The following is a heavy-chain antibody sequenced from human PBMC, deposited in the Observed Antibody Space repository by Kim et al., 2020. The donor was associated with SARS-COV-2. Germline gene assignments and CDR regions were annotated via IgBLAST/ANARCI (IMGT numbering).Heavy chain of an antibody. CDR1: GAAITSYY. V-gene: IGHV4-59*08. CDR3: ARHLSYGSGNLNNWFDP. Sequence: SETLSLTCTVSGAAITSYYWSWIRLSPGKRLEWIGYTYYSGSTSYNPSLKSRVTMSVDTSKNQFSLMLSSVTAADTAVYYCARHLSYGSGNLNNWFDPWGPGALVTVSS. D-gene: IGHD3-10*01. CDR2: TYYSGST. J-gene: IGHJ5*02.